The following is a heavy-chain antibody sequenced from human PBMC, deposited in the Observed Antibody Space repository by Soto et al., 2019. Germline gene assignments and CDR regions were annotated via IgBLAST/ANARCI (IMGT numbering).Heavy chain of an antibody. CDR2: ISAYNGNT. CDR1: GYTFTSYG. Sequence: ASVKVSCKASGYTFTSYGISWVRQAPGQGLEWMGWISAYNGNTNYAQKLQGRVTMTTDTSTSTAYMELRSLGSDDTAVYYCARDSPPVDYYGSGSPALMDVWGKGTTVTVSS. J-gene: IGHJ6*03. CDR3: ARDSPPVDYYGSGSPALMDV. V-gene: IGHV1-18*01. D-gene: IGHD3-10*01.